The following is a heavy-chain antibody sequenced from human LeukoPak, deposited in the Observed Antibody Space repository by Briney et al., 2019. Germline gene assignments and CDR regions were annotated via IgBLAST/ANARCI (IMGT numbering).Heavy chain of an antibody. CDR1: GGSISSYY. D-gene: IGHD6-6*01. V-gene: IGHV4-59*08. CDR3: ARRRSSSWLVDY. CDR2: IYYSGST. J-gene: IGHJ4*02. Sequence: SETLSLTCTVSGGSISSYYWSWIRQPPGKGLEWIGYIYYSGSTNYSPSLKSRVTISVDTSKNQFSLKLSSVTAADTAVYYCARRRSSSWLVDYWGQGTLVTVSP.